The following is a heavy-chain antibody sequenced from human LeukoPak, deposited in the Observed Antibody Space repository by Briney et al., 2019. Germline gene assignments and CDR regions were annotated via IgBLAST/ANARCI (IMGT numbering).Heavy chain of an antibody. D-gene: IGHD6-19*01. CDR3: ARAFIGSGWYYFDY. CDR2: ISSSGNTI. CDR1: GFTFSSYE. Sequence: PGGSLRLSCAASGFTFSSYEMNWVRQAPGKGLEWVTYISSSGNTIYDADSVKGRFTISRNNAKNSLYLQMNSLRAEDTAVYYCARAFIGSGWYYFDYWGQETLVTVSS. J-gene: IGHJ4*02. V-gene: IGHV3-48*03.